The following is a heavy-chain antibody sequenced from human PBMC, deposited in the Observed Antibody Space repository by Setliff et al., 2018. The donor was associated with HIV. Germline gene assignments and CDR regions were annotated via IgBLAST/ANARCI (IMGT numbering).Heavy chain of an antibody. D-gene: IGHD3-22*01. CDR2: IHTTGSP. J-gene: IGHJ4*02. Sequence: SETLSLTCTISGVYISNYHWGWIRQPPGRGLEWIGSIHTTGSPKNNPSLQSRVSISIDMAKSLFSLELSSVTAADTAVYYCARHSGLGGYYSPFDYWGPGTLVTVSS. CDR1: GVYISNYH. V-gene: IGHV4-4*08. CDR3: ARHSGLGGYYSPFDY.